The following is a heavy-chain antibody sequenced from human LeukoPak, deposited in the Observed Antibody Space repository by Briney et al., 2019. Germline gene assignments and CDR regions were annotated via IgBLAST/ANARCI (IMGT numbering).Heavy chain of an antibody. Sequence: GGSLRPSCAALGSTLSSSAMDWVRRAPGKGLGWGAVISYDGSKEYYADSVKGPFTISRDNTKNTLYLQMNSLRAEDTAAYYCCGGRNYDYYGMDVWGQGTTVTVSS. D-gene: IGHD2-15*01. CDR2: ISYDGSKE. CDR1: GSTLSSSA. J-gene: IGHJ6*02. V-gene: IGHV3-30-3*01. CDR3: CGGRNYDYYGMDV.